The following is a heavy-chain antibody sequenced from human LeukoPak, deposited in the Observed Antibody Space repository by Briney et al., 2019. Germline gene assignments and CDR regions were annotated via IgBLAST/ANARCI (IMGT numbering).Heavy chain of an antibody. D-gene: IGHD3-16*01. J-gene: IGHJ4*02. V-gene: IGHV1-69*02. CDR1: GGTFSSYT. Sequence: ASVKVSCKASGGTFSSYTISWVRQAPGQGLEWMGRIIPILGIANYAQKFQGRVTITADKSTSTAYMELSSPRSEDTAVYYCAAHARLGDSRLDYWGQGTLVTVSS. CDR2: IIPILGIA. CDR3: AAHARLGDSRLDY.